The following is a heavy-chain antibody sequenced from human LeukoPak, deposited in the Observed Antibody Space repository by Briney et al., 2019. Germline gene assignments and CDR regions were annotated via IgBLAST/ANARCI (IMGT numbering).Heavy chain of an antibody. CDR2: IQYDGSNK. Sequence: GGSLRLSRAASGFTFSSYGMHWVRQAPGKGLEWVAFIQYDGSNKYYADSVKGRFTISRDNSKNTLYLQMNSLRAEDTAVYYCAKDVEYSSSFYFDYWGQGTLVTVSS. V-gene: IGHV3-30*02. D-gene: IGHD6-6*01. CDR1: GFTFSSYG. J-gene: IGHJ4*02. CDR3: AKDVEYSSSFYFDY.